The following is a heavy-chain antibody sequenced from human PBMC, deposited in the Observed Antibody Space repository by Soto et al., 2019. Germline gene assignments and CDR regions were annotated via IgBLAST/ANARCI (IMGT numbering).Heavy chain of an antibody. CDR2: IIPIFGTA. Sequence: GASVKVSCKASGGTFSSYAISWVRQAPGQGLEWMGGIIPIFGTANYAQKFQGRVTITADESTSTAYMELSSLRSEDTAVYYCARAEDRYGGQWLVDFDYWGQGTLVTVYS. CDR3: ARAEDRYGGQWLVDFDY. CDR1: GGTFSSYA. D-gene: IGHD6-19*01. V-gene: IGHV1-69*13. J-gene: IGHJ4*02.